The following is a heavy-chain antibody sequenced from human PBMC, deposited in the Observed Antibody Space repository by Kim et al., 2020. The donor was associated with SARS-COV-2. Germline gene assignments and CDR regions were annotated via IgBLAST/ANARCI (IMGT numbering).Heavy chain of an antibody. Sequence: SETLSLTCTVSGGSISSSSYYWGWIRQPPGKGLEWIVSIYYSGTTYYNPALKSRVTISVDTSKNQFSLKLSSVTAADTAVYYCARQPLGALWVAIDSWG. CDR2: IYYSGTT. D-gene: IGHD2-15*01. CDR1: GGSISSSSYY. J-gene: IGHJ5*01. V-gene: IGHV4-39*01. CDR3: ARQPLGALWVAIDS.